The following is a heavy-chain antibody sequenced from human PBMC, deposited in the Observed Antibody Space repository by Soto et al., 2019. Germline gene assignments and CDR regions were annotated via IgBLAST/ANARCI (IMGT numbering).Heavy chain of an antibody. Sequence: PGETLRLSCAASGCTFSSYAMRWVRQAPGKGLGWVAVISYDGSNRYYADSVKGRFTISRDNSKNTLYLQMNSLRAEDTAVYYCAGERNYCSSTSCYGSYGMDDWGQGTTVTVSS. J-gene: IGHJ6*02. CDR1: GCTFSSYA. V-gene: IGHV3-30-3*01. CDR2: ISYDGSNR. D-gene: IGHD2-2*01. CDR3: AGERNYCSSTSCYGSYGMDD.